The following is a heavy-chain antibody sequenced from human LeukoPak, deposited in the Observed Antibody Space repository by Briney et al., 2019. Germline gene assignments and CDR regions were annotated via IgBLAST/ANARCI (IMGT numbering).Heavy chain of an antibody. CDR2: IWYDGSNK. V-gene: IGHV3-33*01. J-gene: IGHJ6*04. Sequence: PGRSLGLSCAASGFTFSSYGMHWVRQAPGKGLEWVAVIWYDGSNKYYADSVKGRFTISRDNSKNTLYLQMNSLRAEDTAVYYCARDKGDLPSYYYYYGTDVWGKGTTVTVSS. D-gene: IGHD1-26*01. CDR3: ARDKGDLPSYYYYYGTDV. CDR1: GFTFSSYG.